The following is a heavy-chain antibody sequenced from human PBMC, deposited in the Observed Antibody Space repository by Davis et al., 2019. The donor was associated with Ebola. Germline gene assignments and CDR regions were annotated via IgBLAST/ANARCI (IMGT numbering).Heavy chain of an antibody. CDR3: AKDDPSPLYYYYIYGMDV. J-gene: IGHJ6*04. Sequence: PGGSLRLSCAAAGFSFSRYAMHWVRQAPGKGLEWVALISYDGSIKYYADFVKGRFTISRDNSKNTLFLQMNSLRAEDTAVFYCAKDDPSPLYYYYIYGMDVWGKGTTVTVSS. CDR2: ISYDGSIK. CDR1: GFSFSRYA. V-gene: IGHV3-30*04.